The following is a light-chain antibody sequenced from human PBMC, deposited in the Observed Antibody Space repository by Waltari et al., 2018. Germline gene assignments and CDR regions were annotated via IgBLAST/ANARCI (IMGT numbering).Light chain of an antibody. Sequence: IVLTQSPGTLSLSPGERATLSCRASQSVSTISLAWYQQNAGQAPRLLIDSASNRAPGIPDRFIGSGSGTDFALTISSLEPEDSAMYYCQQYEGAVFTFGGGTKVEIK. CDR2: SAS. CDR3: QQYEGAVFT. V-gene: IGKV3-20*01. CDR1: QSVSTIS. J-gene: IGKJ4*01.